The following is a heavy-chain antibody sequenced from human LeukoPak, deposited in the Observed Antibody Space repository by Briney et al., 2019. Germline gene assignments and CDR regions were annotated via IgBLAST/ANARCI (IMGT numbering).Heavy chain of an antibody. J-gene: IGHJ3*02. CDR2: IYSGGST. D-gene: IGHD2-21*01. CDR3: ARDQGYSRAFDI. CDR1: GFTVSSNY. Sequence: GGSLRLSCAASGFTVSSNYMNWVRQAPGKGLEWVSVIYSGGSTYYADSVKGRFTISRDNSKNTLYFHMNSLRAEDTAVYYCARDQGYSRAFDIWGQGTMVTVSS. V-gene: IGHV3-66*01.